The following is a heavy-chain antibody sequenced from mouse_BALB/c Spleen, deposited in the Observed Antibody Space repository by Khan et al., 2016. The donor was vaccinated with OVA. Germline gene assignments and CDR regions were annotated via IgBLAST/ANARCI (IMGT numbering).Heavy chain of an antibody. J-gene: IGHJ3*01. CDR1: GYTFTNYW. V-gene: IGHV1S81*02. CDR2: INPSNGRT. CDR3: VRSTMVTTEFAY. Sequence: QVQLKESGAELVKPGASVKLSCKTSGYTFTNYWMQWVKQRPGQGLEWIGEINPSNGRTNYNENFKNKATLTVDKSSTTAHLQLSSLTSEDSAVYYGVRSTMVTTEFAYWGQGTLVTVSA. D-gene: IGHD2-2*01.